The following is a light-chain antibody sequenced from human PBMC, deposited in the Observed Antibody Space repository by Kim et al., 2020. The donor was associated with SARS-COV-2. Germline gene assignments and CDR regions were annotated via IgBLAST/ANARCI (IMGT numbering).Light chain of an antibody. CDR1: TGAVTSDHY. CDR2: DTR. CDR3: LLSYSGVRV. J-gene: IGLJ3*02. V-gene: IGLV7-46*01. Sequence: GGSGTLACDSRTGAVTSDHYPSWYQQKPGQDPRTLIYDTRNKPSSTPARFSGSLLGGKAALTLSGAQPEDEADYYCLLSYSGVRVFGGGTQLTVL.